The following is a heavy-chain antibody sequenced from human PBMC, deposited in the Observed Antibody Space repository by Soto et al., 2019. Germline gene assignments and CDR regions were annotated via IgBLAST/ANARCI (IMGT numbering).Heavy chain of an antibody. Sequence: EVQLVESGGGLVQPGGSLRLSCAASGFTCSSYEMNWVRQAPGKGLEWVSYISSSGSTIYYADSVKGRFTISRDNAKNSLYLQMNSLSAEDTAVYYCASYGSGWYGDDYWGQGTLVTVSS. J-gene: IGHJ4*02. CDR2: ISSSGSTI. CDR1: GFTCSSYE. V-gene: IGHV3-48*03. CDR3: ASYGSGWYGDDY. D-gene: IGHD6-19*01.